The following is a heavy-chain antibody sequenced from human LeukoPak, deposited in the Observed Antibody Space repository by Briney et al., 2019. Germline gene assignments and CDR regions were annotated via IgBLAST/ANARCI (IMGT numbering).Heavy chain of an antibody. CDR2: INHSGYT. CDR3: TRAVAGHPD. Sequence: SETLSLTCGVSGVPFCNYYWSWVRQSPTQGLEWIGEINHSGYTNYNPSLKSRVTMSIDTSKNQYSLKLTSVTAAVAGVYYCTRAVAGHPDWGQGTLVTVSS. J-gene: IGHJ4*02. CDR1: GVPFCNYY. V-gene: IGHV4-34*01. D-gene: IGHD6-19*01.